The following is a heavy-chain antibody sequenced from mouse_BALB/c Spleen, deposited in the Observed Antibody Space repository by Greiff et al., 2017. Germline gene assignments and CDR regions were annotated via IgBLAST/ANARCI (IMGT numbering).Heavy chain of an antibody. V-gene: IGHV2-9*02. CDR2: IWAGGST. Sequence: VQLVESGPGLVAPSQSLSITCTVSGFSLTSYGVHWVRQPPGKGLEWLGVIWAGGSTNYNSALMSRLSISKDNSNGQVFLKMNSLQTDDTAMYYCARDYGNYVCAYWGQGTLVTVSA. CDR1: GFSLTSYG. J-gene: IGHJ3*01. CDR3: ARDYGNYVCAY. D-gene: IGHD2-1*01.